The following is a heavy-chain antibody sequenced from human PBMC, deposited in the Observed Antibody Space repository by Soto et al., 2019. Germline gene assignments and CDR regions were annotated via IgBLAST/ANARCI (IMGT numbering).Heavy chain of an antibody. D-gene: IGHD3-16*01. Sequence: QVQLVQSGAEVKKPGSSVRVSCKASGTIFSSYTISWVRQAPGQGLEWMGRIIPILGQTNSAQKFQGRVTLTADKSTNTANLELNRLRLKDTALYYCARGLGGRMDDWGQGTTVTVSS. J-gene: IGHJ6*02. CDR2: IIPILGQT. CDR3: ARGLGGRMDD. CDR1: GTIFSSYT. V-gene: IGHV1-69*08.